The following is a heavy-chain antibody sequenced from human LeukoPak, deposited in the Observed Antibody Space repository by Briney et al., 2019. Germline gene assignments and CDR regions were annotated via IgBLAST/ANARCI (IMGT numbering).Heavy chain of an antibody. J-gene: IGHJ4*02. CDR2: IIPIFGTA. Sequence: SVKVSCKASGGTFSSYAISWVRQVPGQGLEWMGGIIPIFGTANYAQKFQGRVTITTDESTSTAYVELSSLRSEDTAVYYCARAGRAAGPVLYFDYWGQGTLVTVSS. CDR3: ARAGRAAGPVLYFDY. V-gene: IGHV1-69*05. D-gene: IGHD6-13*01. CDR1: GGTFSSYA.